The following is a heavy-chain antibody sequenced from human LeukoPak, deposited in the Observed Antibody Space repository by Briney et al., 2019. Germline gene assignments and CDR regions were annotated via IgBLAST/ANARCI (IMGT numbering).Heavy chain of an antibody. J-gene: IGHJ3*02. CDR1: GGSISTYY. CDR2: IYYSGST. Sequence: SETLSLTCTVSGGSISTYYWNWIRQPPGKGLEWMGYIYYSGSTTYNPSLKSRVTISVDTSKNQFSLKLSSVTAADTAVFYCARQPAYSYAIDAFDIWGQGTMVTVSS. D-gene: IGHD5-18*01. CDR3: ARQPAYSYAIDAFDI. V-gene: IGHV4-59*08.